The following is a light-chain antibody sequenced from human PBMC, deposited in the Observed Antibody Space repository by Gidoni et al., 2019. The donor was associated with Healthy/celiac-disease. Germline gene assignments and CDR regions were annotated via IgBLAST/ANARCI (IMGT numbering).Light chain of an antibody. CDR3: QTWGTGIPVV. V-gene: IGLV4-69*01. Sequence: QLVLTQSPSASASLGASVKLTCTLSSGHSSSAIAWHQQQPEKGPRYLMKLNSDGSHSKGDWIPDRFSGSSSGAERYLTISSLQSEDEADYYCQTWGTGIPVVFGGGTKLTVL. CDR2: LNSDGSH. CDR1: SGHSSSA. J-gene: IGLJ2*01.